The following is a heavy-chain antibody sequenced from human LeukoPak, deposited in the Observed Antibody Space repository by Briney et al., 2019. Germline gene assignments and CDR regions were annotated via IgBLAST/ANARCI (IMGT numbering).Heavy chain of an antibody. CDR1: GGSISGYY. J-gene: IGHJ4*02. V-gene: IGHV4-4*07. D-gene: IGHD4-17*01. Sequence: PSETLSLTCTVSGGSISGYYWSWIRQPAGKGLEWIGRIYSSGSTNFNPSLKSRVTMSVDTSKNQFSPKLSSVTAADTAVYYCARNPVEYTVTSFDYWGQGTLVTVSS. CDR3: ARNPVEYTVTSFDY. CDR2: IYSSGST.